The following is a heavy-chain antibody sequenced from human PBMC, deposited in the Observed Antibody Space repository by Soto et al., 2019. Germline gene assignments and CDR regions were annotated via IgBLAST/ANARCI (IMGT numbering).Heavy chain of an antibody. CDR3: ARSTRGFSYGKIDP. CDR2: ITTSSDSI. CDR1: GFTFSSHS. V-gene: IGHV3-21*01. Sequence: GGSLRLSCVVSGFTFSSHSMNWVRQAPGKGLEWVSSITTSSDSIYYTDSVKGRFTLSRDDAKNSLFLQMNSLRAEDTAVYYCARSTRGFSYGKIDPWGQGTLVTVSS. D-gene: IGHD5-18*01. J-gene: IGHJ5*02.